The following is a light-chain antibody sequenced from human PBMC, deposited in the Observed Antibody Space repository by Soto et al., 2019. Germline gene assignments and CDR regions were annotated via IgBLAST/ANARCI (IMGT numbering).Light chain of an antibody. CDR2: GAS. Sequence: IVLTQSPGTLSSSPGERATLSCRASQSVSTNNLAWYQQRPGQAPRLLIYGASRRATGIPDRFSGSGSGTDFTLTISRLEPEEFAVYYCQQYGSSPPVAFGGGTKVDIK. J-gene: IGKJ4*01. CDR1: QSVSTNN. V-gene: IGKV3-20*01. CDR3: QQYGSSPPVA.